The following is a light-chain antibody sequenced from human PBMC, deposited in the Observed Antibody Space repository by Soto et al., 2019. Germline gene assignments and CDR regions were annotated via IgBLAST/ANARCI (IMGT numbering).Light chain of an antibody. J-gene: IGLJ1*01. CDR1: SSNIGAGYD. Sequence: QSVLTQPPSVSGAPGQRVTISCTGSSSNIGAGYDVHWYQQLPGTAPKLLIYGNSNRPSGVPDRFSGSKSGTSAFLAITGLQAEDEADYYCQSYDSSLSEVFGTGTQLTVL. CDR2: GNS. CDR3: QSYDSSLSEV. V-gene: IGLV1-40*01.